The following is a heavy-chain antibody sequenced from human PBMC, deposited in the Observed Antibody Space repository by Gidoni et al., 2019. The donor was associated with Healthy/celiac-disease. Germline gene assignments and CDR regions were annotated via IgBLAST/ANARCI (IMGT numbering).Heavy chain of an antibody. V-gene: IGHV4-39*01. CDR2: IYYSGST. Sequence: QLQLQESGPGLVKPSETLSLTCTVSGGSISSSSYYWGWIRQPPGKGLEWIGSIYYSGSTYYNPSLKSRVTISVDTSKNQFSLKLSSVTAADTAVYYCARLPITIFGVVIFDYWGQGTLVTVSS. CDR3: ARLPITIFGVVIFDY. J-gene: IGHJ4*02. CDR1: GGSISSSSYY. D-gene: IGHD3-3*01.